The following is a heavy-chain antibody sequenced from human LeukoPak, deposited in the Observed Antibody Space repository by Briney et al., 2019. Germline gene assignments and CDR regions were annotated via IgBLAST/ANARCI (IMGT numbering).Heavy chain of an antibody. CDR3: ARGGDSSGYSIDP. D-gene: IGHD3-22*01. CDR1: GYTFTGYY. V-gene: IGHV1-2*02. J-gene: IGHJ5*02. Sequence: ASVKVSCKASGYTFTGYYMHWVRQAPGQGLEWMGWINPNSGGTNYAQKFQGRVTMTRDTSISTAYMEPSRLRSDDTAVYYCARGGDSSGYSIDPWGQGTLVTVSS. CDR2: INPNSGGT.